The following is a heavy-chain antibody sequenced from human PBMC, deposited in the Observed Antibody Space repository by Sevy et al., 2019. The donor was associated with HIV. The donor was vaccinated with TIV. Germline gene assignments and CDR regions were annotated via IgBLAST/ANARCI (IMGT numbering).Heavy chain of an antibody. J-gene: IGHJ4*02. CDR3: ASGNSGSFDY. V-gene: IGHV3-7*01. Sequence: GGSLRLSCAASGFTFSTYWMHWVRQAPGKGLEWVANIKQDESEKYYVASVKGRFTISRDNDKNSLYLQMNSLGPGDTAVYYCASGNSGSFDYWGQGTLVTVSS. CDR2: IKQDESEK. D-gene: IGHD3-22*01. CDR1: GFTFSTYW.